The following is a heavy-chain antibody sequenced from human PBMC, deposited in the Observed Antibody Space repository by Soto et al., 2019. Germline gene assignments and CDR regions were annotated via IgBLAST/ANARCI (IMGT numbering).Heavy chain of an antibody. J-gene: IGHJ3*02. Sequence: QVQLVQSGAEVKKPGASVKVSCKASGYTFTSYGISWVRQAPGQGLEWMGWISAYNGNTNYAQKLQGSVTMTTDTSTSTAYMELRSLRSDDTAVYYCAREGEVYGSGSYDAFDIWGQGTMVTVSS. CDR3: AREGEVYGSGSYDAFDI. V-gene: IGHV1-18*04. CDR2: ISAYNGNT. D-gene: IGHD3-10*01. CDR1: GYTFTSYG.